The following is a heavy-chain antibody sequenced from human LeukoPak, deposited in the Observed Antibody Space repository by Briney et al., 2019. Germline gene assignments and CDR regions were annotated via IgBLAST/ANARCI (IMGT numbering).Heavy chain of an antibody. D-gene: IGHD3-10*01. CDR1: GYSINSGYY. CDR3: ASPNGVSIDY. CDR2: IYHSGST. V-gene: IGHV4-38-2*02. Sequence: SETLSLTCSVSGYSINSGYYWDWIRQPPGKGLEWIGSIYHSGSTSYNPSLQSRVTISVDTSKNQFSLNLTSVTAADMAVYYCASPNGVSIDYWGQGILVTVSS. J-gene: IGHJ4*02.